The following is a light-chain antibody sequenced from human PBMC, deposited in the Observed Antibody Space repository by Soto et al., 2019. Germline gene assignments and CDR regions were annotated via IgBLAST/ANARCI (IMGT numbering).Light chain of an antibody. CDR1: SSDVGGYNY. CDR2: EVN. Sequence: QSALTQPASVSGSPGQSITISCTGTSSDVGGYNYVSWYQQHPGKAPKLMIYEVNNRPSGVSNRFSGSKSGNTASLTISGLQDEDEADDYCGSYLSRSTGVFGTGTKLTVL. CDR3: GSYLSRSTGV. V-gene: IGLV2-14*01. J-gene: IGLJ1*01.